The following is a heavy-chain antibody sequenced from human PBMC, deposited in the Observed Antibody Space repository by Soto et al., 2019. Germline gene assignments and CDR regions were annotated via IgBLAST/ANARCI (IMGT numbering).Heavy chain of an antibody. V-gene: IGHV2-26*01. CDR3: ARVNYDPGAYYWFDT. CDR1: DFSVNSPKMG. J-gene: IGHJ5*02. D-gene: IGHD3-16*01. Sequence: QVTLKESGPVLVKPTETLTLTCTVSDFSVNSPKMGVSWIRQPPGKALEWLAHIFSNGEKSYQTSLKSRLSISKDTSKSLAVLTMTAMDPVDTATYYCARVNYDPGAYYWFDTWGQGTLITVSS. CDR2: IFSNGEK.